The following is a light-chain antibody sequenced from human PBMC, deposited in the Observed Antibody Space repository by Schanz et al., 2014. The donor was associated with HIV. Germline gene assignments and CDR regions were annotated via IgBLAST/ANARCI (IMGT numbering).Light chain of an antibody. CDR2: SAS. Sequence: IQMTQSPSPLSASVGDRVTISCRASQSIRKSVSWYQQRQGRAPKLLVSSASTLESGVSSRFSGSGSGTDFTLTISSLQPEDFATYYCLQDYDYRWAFGQGTKVEIK. V-gene: IGKV1-6*01. CDR1: QSIRKS. J-gene: IGKJ1*01. CDR3: LQDYDYRWA.